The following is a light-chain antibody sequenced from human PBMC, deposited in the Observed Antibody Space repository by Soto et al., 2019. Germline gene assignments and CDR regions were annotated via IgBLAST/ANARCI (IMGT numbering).Light chain of an antibody. J-gene: IGKJ4*01. CDR2: LGS. CDR1: QSLLHSNGYNY. V-gene: IGKV2-28*01. Sequence: DIVMTQSPLSLPVTPGEPASISCRSSQSLLHSNGYNYWDWYLQKPGQSPQLLIYLGSNRASGVPDRFSGSGSCTDFTLTISRLEAEDVGVYYCMQARQTPITFGGGTKVEIK. CDR3: MQARQTPIT.